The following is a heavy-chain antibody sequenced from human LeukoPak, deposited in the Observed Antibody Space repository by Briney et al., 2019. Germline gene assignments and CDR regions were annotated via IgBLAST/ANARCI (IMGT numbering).Heavy chain of an antibody. V-gene: IGHV1-2*02. CDR2: INPNSGGT. CDR1: GYTFTGYY. D-gene: IGHD3-10*01. CDR3: ARATELWSLKSWFDP. Sequence: ASVKVSCKTSGYTFTGYYMHWVRQAPGQGLEWMGWINPNSGGTNYAQKFQGRVTMTRDTSISTAYMELSRLRSDDTAVYYCARATELWSLKSWFDPWGQGTLVTVSS. J-gene: IGHJ5*02.